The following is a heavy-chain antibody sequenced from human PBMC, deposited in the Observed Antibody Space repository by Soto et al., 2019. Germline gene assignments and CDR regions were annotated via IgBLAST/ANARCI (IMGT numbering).Heavy chain of an antibody. D-gene: IGHD3-22*01. V-gene: IGHV3-48*02. CDR1: GFTFSSYS. Sequence: PGGSLRLSCAASGFTFSSYSMNWVRQAPGKGLEWVSYISSSSSTIYYADSVKGRFTISRDSAKNSLYLQMNSLRDEDTAVYYCAREIYDDYDSSGFDHWGQGTLVTVSS. CDR3: AREIYDDYDSSGFDH. J-gene: IGHJ4*02. CDR2: ISSSSSTI.